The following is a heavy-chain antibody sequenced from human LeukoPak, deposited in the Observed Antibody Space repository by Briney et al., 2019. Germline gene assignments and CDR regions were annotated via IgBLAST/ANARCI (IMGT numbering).Heavy chain of an antibody. V-gene: IGHV4-39*01. CDR1: GGSISSSSYY. CDR2: IYYSGST. CDR3: ARTTGGDSIAAAGMEPFDY. Sequence: SETLSLTCTVSGGSISSSSYYWGWIRQPPGKGLEWIGSIYYSGSTYYNPSLKSRVTISVDTSKNQFSLKLSSVTAAGTAVYYCARTTGGDSIAAAGMEPFDYWGQGTLVTVSS. D-gene: IGHD6-13*01. J-gene: IGHJ4*02.